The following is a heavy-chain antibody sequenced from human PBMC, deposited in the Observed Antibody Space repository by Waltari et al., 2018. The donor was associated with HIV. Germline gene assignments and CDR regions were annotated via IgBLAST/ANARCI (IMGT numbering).Heavy chain of an antibody. CDR3: ARDLKRWLRYGEKNWYFDL. CDR2: ISAYNGNT. D-gene: IGHD5-12*01. J-gene: IGHJ2*01. V-gene: IGHV1-18*01. CDR1: GYTFTSYG. Sequence: QVQLVQSGAEVKKPGASVKVSCKASGYTFTSYGISWVRQAPGQGLEWMGWISAYNGNTNYAQKLQGRVTMTTDTSTSTAYMELRSLRSDDTAVYYCARDLKRWLRYGEKNWYFDLWGRGTLVTVSS.